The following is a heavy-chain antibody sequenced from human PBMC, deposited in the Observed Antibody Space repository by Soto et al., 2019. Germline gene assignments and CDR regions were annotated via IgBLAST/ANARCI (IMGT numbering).Heavy chain of an antibody. V-gene: IGHV3-15*07. J-gene: IGHJ4*02. CDR3: TTDHPYNYDSSCYDH. CDR1: GFTFSNAW. CDR2: VKSKTDGGTT. Sequence: EVQLVESGGDLVKPGGSLRLSCAGSGFTFSNAWINWVCQAPGKGLEWVGHVKSKTDGGTTDYGAPVKGRCTISRDDSKNTVFLQMNSLKTEDTAMYYCTTDHPYNYDSSCYDHWGQGTLVTVSS. D-gene: IGHD3-22*01.